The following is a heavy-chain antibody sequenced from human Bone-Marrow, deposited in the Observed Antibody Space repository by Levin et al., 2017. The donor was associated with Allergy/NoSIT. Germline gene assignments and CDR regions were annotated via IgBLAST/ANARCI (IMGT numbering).Heavy chain of an antibody. Sequence: SRTPSLPCPVSCDYVQLGSYYWAWIRQPPGEGLQWIAFIYYSGTTYYNPSLKSRVTMSVDTSKNQFSLKLTSMTDADTAGYYWATVERTVTVLGAENPKIDSWGQGTLVTVSS. CDR2: IYYSGTT. CDR3: ATVERTVTVLGAENPKIDS. CDR1: CDYVQLGSYY. V-gene: IGHV4-61*01. J-gene: IGHJ4*02. D-gene: IGHD3-3*01.